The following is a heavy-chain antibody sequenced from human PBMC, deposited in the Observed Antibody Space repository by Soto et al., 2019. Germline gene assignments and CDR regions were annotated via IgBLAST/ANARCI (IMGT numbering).Heavy chain of an antibody. CDR3: AQTLGLAVTGPGRFDL. J-gene: IGHJ2*01. Sequence: QVQLVQSGAAVKKPGSSVKVSCKASGGTFSTYAISLVRQAPGQGLEWMGGIIPIFGTPNYAQKFQGRVTITADESTSTAYMELSSLASEDTAVYYCAQTLGLAVTGPGRFDLWGPGTLVTVSS. D-gene: IGHD6-19*01. CDR1: GGTFSTYA. V-gene: IGHV1-69*12. CDR2: IIPIFGTP.